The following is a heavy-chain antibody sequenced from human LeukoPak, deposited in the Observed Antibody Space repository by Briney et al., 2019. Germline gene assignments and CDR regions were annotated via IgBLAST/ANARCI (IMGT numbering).Heavy chain of an antibody. D-gene: IGHD3-16*01. CDR1: GFTFSSYG. V-gene: IGHV3-30*02. Sequence: GGSLRLSCAASGFTFSSYGMHWVRQAPGKGLEWVAFIRYDGSNKYYADSVKGRFTISRDNSKNTLYLQMNSLRAEDTAVYYCARDWPDYDPKAFDIWGQGTMVTVSS. CDR3: ARDWPDYDPKAFDI. CDR2: IRYDGSNK. J-gene: IGHJ3*02.